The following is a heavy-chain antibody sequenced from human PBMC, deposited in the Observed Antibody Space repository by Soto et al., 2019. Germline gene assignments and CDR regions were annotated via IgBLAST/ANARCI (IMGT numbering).Heavy chain of an antibody. CDR3: ARSLAAAGVDYGLDV. Sequence: SETLSLTCAVYGGSFSGYYWSWIRQPPGKGLEWIGEINHSGSTNYNPSLKSRVTISVDTSKNQFSLKLSSVTAADTAVYYCARSLAAAGVDYGLDVWGQGTTVTVSS. D-gene: IGHD6-13*01. J-gene: IGHJ6*02. CDR1: GGSFSGYY. CDR2: INHSGST. V-gene: IGHV4-34*01.